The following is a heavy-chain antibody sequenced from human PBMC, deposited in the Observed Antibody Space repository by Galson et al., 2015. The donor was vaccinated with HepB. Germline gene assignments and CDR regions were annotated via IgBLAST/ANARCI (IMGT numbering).Heavy chain of an antibody. V-gene: IGHV1-69*13. CDR3: ASQDSSGWYRLGFDY. CDR2: IIPIFGTA. Sequence: SVKVSCKASGGTFSSYTISWVRQAPGQGLEWMGGIIPIFGTANYAQKFQGRVTITADESTSTAYMELSSLRSVDTAVYYCASQDSSGWYRLGFDYWGQGTLVTVSS. J-gene: IGHJ4*02. CDR1: GGTFSSYT. D-gene: IGHD6-19*01.